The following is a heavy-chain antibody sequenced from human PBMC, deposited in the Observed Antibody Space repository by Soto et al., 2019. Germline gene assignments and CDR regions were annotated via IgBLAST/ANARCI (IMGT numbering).Heavy chain of an antibody. CDR3: ARVSGSYYYGMDV. Sequence: QVQLQESGPGLVKPSGTLSLTCAVSGGSISSSNWWSWVRQPPGKGLEWIGEIYHSGSTNYNPSLKSRVPLSVAKSKNQFSLKLSSVTTADTAVYYCARVSGSYYYGMDVWGQGTTVTVSS. CDR2: IYHSGST. CDR1: GGSISSSNW. J-gene: IGHJ6*02. V-gene: IGHV4-4*02. D-gene: IGHD1-26*01.